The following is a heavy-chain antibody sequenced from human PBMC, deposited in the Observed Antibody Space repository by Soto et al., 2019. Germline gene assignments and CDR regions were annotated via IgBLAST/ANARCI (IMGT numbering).Heavy chain of an antibody. J-gene: IGHJ4*02. D-gene: IGHD6-19*01. CDR3: ARHPYCGESSGSFGY. Sequence: QLQLQESSPGLVKPSETLSLTCTVSDDSIGRSNYFRGWIRQPPGKGLEWIGNIFYSGNPPYNPSLKSRVPISLDTSNHHSTLSVSAVAAADTAVYYCARHPYCGESSGSFGYWGRGALVIVSS. V-gene: IGHV4-39*01. CDR2: IFYSGNP. CDR1: DDSIGRSNYF.